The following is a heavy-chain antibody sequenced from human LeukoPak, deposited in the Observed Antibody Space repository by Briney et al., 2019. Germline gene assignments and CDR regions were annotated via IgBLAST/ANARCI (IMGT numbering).Heavy chain of an antibody. V-gene: IGHV1-18*01. CDR3: AREVRDYDFWSGYYSDY. Sequence: ASVKVSCKASGGTFSSYGISWVRQAPGQGLEWMGWISAYNGNTNYAQKLQGRVTMTTDTSTSTAYMELRSLRSDDTAVYYCAREVRDYDFWSGYYSDYWGRGTLVTVSS. J-gene: IGHJ4*02. D-gene: IGHD3-3*01. CDR2: ISAYNGNT. CDR1: GGTFSSYG.